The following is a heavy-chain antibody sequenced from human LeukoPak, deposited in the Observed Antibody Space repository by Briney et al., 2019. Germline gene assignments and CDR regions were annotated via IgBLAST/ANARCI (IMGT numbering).Heavy chain of an antibody. CDR2: IKQDGSEK. D-gene: IGHD3-3*01. CDR1: GFTFSSYW. Sequence: GGSLRLSCAASGFTFSSYWMCWVRQAPGKGLEWVVNIKQDGSEKYYVDSVKGRFTISRDNAKNSLYLQMNSLRAEDTAVYYCARSPNYDFWSGYWGYYFDYWGQRTLVTVSS. CDR3: ARSPNYDFWSGYWGYYFDY. V-gene: IGHV3-7*03. J-gene: IGHJ4*02.